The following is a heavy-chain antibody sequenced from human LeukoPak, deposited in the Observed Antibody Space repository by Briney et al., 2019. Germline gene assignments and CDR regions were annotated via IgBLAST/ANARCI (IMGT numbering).Heavy chain of an antibody. J-gene: IGHJ5*02. CDR2: IIGSGGST. CDR1: GFTFRSYA. CDR3: AKCKDIVVVPAALNWFDP. V-gene: IGHV3-23*01. D-gene: IGHD2-2*01. Sequence: PGGSLRLSCAASGFTFRSYALSGVRQAPGRGLGWVSAIIGSGGSTYYADSVKGRFTISRDNSKNTLYLQMNSLRAEDTAVYYCAKCKDIVVVPAALNWFDPWGQGTLVTVSS.